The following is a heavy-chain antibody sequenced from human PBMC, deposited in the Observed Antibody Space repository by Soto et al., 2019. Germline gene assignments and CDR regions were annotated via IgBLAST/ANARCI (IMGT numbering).Heavy chain of an antibody. J-gene: IGHJ4*02. CDR2: ISYDGSNK. CDR3: AADDYSSNY. Sequence: GGSLRLSCAASGFTFSSYAMHWVRQAPGKGLEWVAVISYDGSNKYYADSVKGRFTISRDNSKNTLYLQMNSLRAEDTAVYYCAADDYSSNYWGQGTLVTVSS. D-gene: IGHD4-4*01. CDR1: GFTFSSYA. V-gene: IGHV3-30-3*01.